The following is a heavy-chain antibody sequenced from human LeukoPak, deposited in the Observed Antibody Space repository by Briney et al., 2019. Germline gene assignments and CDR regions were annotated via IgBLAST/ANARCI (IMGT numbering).Heavy chain of an antibody. J-gene: IGHJ4*02. CDR1: GFSISSGHY. D-gene: IGHD2/OR15-2a*01. V-gene: IGHV4-38-2*01. Sequence: KTSETLSLTSAVSGFSISSGHYWGWIRQPPGKGLEWIVSVHHSGNSYYNPSLKSRVTISVDTSRNQFSLRLTSVTAADTAVYYCVRDVLEYDDFWGQGILVTVSS. CDR3: VRDVLEYDDF. CDR2: VHHSGNS.